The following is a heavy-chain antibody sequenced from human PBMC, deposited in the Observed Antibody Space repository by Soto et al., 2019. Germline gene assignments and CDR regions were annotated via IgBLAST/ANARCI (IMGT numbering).Heavy chain of an antibody. J-gene: IGHJ6*02. CDR1: GFTFSRYS. D-gene: IGHD3-16*01. CDR3: ARDGGVAYDMDV. CDR2: ISGSGRAT. V-gene: IGHV3-48*01. Sequence: EVQLVESGGGLVQPGGSLRLSFTVSGFTFSRYSINWVRQAPGKGLEWVSYISGSGRATLYADSVKGRFTISRDNGKKSLYLQMKSLRADDTAVYYCARDGGVAYDMDVWGQGTTVTVSS.